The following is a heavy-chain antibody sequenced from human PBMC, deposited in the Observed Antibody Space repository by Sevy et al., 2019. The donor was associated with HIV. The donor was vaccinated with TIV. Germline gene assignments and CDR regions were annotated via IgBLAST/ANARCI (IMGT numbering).Heavy chain of an antibody. CDR1: GFTFSSYA. J-gene: IGHJ3*02. V-gene: IGHV3-30-3*01. CDR3: ARVNGGCSSTSCFAWGGVTNAFDI. Sequence: GGSLRLSCAASGFTFSSYAMHWVRQAPGKGLEWVAVISYDGSNKYYEDSVKGRFTISRDNSKNTLYLQMNSQRAEDTAVYYCARVNGGCSSTSCFAWGGVTNAFDIWGQGTMVTVSS. D-gene: IGHD2-2*01. CDR2: ISYDGSNK.